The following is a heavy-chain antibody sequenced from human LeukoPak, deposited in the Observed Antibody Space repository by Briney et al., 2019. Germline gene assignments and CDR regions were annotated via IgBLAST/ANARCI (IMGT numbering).Heavy chain of an antibody. CDR1: GFTFSRYT. Sequence: GGSLRLSCAASGFTFSRYTMNWVRQAPGKGLEWVAVISYDGSNKYYADSVKGRFTISRDNSKNTLYLQMNSLRAEDTAVYYCARGVRAYYDSSGYYYVVDPSLRYYYYYYMDVWGKGTTVTVSS. CDR3: ARGVRAYYDSSGYYYVVDPSLRYYYYYYMDV. V-gene: IGHV3-30*04. D-gene: IGHD3-22*01. J-gene: IGHJ6*03. CDR2: ISYDGSNK.